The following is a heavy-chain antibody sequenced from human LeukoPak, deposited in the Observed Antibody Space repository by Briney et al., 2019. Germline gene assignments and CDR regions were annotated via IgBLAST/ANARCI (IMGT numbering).Heavy chain of an antibody. Sequence: KTGGSLRLSCAASGFTFSSYSMNWVRQAPGKGLEWVSSISSSRSYIYYADSVKGRFTISRDNAKNSLYLQMNSLRAEDTAVYFCASGGYSYEDLDYWGQGTLVTVSS. D-gene: IGHD5-18*01. V-gene: IGHV3-21*01. CDR1: GFTFSSYS. J-gene: IGHJ4*02. CDR3: ASGGYSYEDLDY. CDR2: ISSSRSYI.